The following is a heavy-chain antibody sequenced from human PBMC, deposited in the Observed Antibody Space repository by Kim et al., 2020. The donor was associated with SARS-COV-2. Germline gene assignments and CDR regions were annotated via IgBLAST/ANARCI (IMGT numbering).Heavy chain of an antibody. V-gene: IGHV4-59*01. CDR3: AREMNRIYYFYGVDV. Sequence: PSLKSRVTLTIATSKNQFSLGLNSVTAADTAVYYCAREMNRIYYFYGVDVWGQGTTVTVSS. J-gene: IGHJ6*02.